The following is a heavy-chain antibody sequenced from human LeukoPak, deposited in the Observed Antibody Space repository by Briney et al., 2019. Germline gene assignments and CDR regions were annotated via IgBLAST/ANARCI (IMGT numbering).Heavy chain of an antibody. Sequence: PGGSLRLSCAASGFTFSSYGMTWVRQAPGKGLEWISGTSGSGGSTYYANSVKGRFTISRDNSKTTLYLEMNSLRAEDTAVYYCAKNGGSQCYSHLDYWGRGSLVTVSS. CDR2: TSGSGGST. CDR3: AKNGGSQCYSHLDY. CDR1: GFTFSSYG. J-gene: IGHJ4*02. D-gene: IGHD2-15*01. V-gene: IGHV3-23*01.